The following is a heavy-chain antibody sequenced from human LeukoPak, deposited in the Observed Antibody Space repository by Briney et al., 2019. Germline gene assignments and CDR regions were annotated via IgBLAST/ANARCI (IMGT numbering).Heavy chain of an antibody. V-gene: IGHV3-30-3*01. CDR3: ARGALIAAAGTNYFDY. J-gene: IGHJ4*02. Sequence: LSLTCTVSGGSISSSSYYWGWIRQAPGKGLEWVAVISYDGSNKYYADSVKGRFTISRDNSKNTLYLQMNSLRAEDTAVYYCARGALIAAAGTNYFDYWGQGTLVTVSS. D-gene: IGHD6-13*01. CDR2: ISYDGSNK. CDR1: GGSISSSS.